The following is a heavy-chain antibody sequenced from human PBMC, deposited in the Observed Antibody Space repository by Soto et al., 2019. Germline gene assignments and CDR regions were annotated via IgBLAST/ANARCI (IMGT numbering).Heavy chain of an antibody. D-gene: IGHD6-19*01. CDR2: VYYSGST. V-gene: IGHV4-61*01. CDR1: GGSVTSGSYY. J-gene: IGHJ6*02. CDR3: AREQSVAGDYYYYGMDV. Sequence: QVQLQESGPGLVKPSETLSLTCTVSGGSVTSGSYYWTWIRQPPGKRLEWIGYVYYSGSTKYNPSLESRVIISLDTSKNRFSLKLSSVTAADTAVYYCAREQSVAGDYYYYGMDVWGQGTTVTVSS.